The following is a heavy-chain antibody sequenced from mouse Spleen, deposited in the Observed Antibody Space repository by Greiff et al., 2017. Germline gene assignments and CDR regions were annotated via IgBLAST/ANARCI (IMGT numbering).Heavy chain of an antibody. CDR2: IDPENGDT. Sequence: EVQLQQPGAELVSPGASVKLSCTASGFNIKDDYMHWVKQRPEQGLEWIGWIDPENGDTEYASKFQGKATITADTSSNTAYLQLSSLTSEDTAVYYCTTLYYGKRVDYWGQGTSVTVSS. CDR3: TTLYYGKRVDY. J-gene: IGHJ4*01. D-gene: IGHD2-1*01. V-gene: IGHV14-4*01. CDR1: GFNIKDDY.